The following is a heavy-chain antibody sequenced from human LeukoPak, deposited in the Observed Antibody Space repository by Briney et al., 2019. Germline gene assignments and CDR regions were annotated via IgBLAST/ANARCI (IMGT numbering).Heavy chain of an antibody. CDR1: GFTVSSNY. CDR3: ARDVDGRHYHHPLGY. CDR2: IYNGCNT. Sequence: AGGSLRFSFAASGFTVSSNYMSWTRQSPAKGLEWLSVIYNGCNTYFAYSVNGRFTISRDTSTTTKYLQMNILRADATAVDYCARDVDGRHYHHPLGYWGQGAMVTVSS. D-gene: IGHD3-16*01. V-gene: IGHV3-53*01. J-gene: IGHJ4*02.